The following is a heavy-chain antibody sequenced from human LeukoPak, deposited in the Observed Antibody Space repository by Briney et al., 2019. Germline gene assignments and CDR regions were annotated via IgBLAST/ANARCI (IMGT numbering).Heavy chain of an antibody. CDR3: AREGGGARVKTGVTGHIQTDAFDI. Sequence: SVKVSCKASGGTFSSYAISWVRQAPGQGLEWMGGIIPILGTANYAQKFQGRVTITADKSTSTAYMELSSLRSEDTAVYYCAREGGGARVKTGVTGHIQTDAFDIWGQGTMVTVSS. CDR2: IIPILGTA. CDR1: GGTFSSYA. V-gene: IGHV1-69*06. J-gene: IGHJ3*02. D-gene: IGHD7-27*01.